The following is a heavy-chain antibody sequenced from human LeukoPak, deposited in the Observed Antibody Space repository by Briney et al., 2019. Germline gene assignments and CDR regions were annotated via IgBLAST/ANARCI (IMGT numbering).Heavy chain of an antibody. D-gene: IGHD2-15*01. CDR1: GFTFDDYG. CDR2: INWNGGST. Sequence: GSLRLSCAASGFTFDDYGMSWVRQAPGKGLEWVSGINWNGGSTGYADSVKGRFTISRDNAKNSLYLQMNSLRAEDTALYYCARDVGIVAGSYYYYYMDVWGKGTTVTVSS. CDR3: ARDVGIVAGSYYYYYMDV. J-gene: IGHJ6*03. V-gene: IGHV3-20*04.